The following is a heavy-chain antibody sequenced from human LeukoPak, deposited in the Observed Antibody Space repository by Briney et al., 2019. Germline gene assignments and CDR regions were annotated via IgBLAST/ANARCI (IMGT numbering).Heavy chain of an antibody. CDR3: ARVGRGYSGYDYISGWYYYYYMAV. J-gene: IGHJ6*03. V-gene: IGHV4-34*01. Sequence: SETPSLTCAVYGGSFTGYYWSWIRQPPGKGLEWSGEINHSVSTNSNPSLKSRATISVDTSKNQFSLKLSSVTAADTAVYYCARVGRGYSGYDYISGWYYYYYMAVGGKGT. CDR2: INHSVST. CDR1: GGSFTGYY. D-gene: IGHD5-12*01.